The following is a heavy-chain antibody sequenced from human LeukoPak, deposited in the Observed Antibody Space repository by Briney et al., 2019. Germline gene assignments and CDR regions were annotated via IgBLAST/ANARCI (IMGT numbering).Heavy chain of an antibody. CDR2: IYYSGST. CDR1: GGSISSSSYY. V-gene: IGHV4-39*01. J-gene: IGHJ3*02. D-gene: IGHD1-26*01. Sequence: PSETLSLTCTVSGGSISSSSYYWGWIRQPPGKGLEWIGSIYYSGSTYYNPSLKSRVTISVDTSKNQFSLKLSSVTAADTAVYYCARGSYYDHAFDIWGQGTMVTVSS. CDR3: ARGSYYDHAFDI.